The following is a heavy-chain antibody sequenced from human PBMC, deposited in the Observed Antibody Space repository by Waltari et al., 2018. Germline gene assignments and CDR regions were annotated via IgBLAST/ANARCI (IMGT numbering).Heavy chain of an antibody. CDR3: AREAVLYFGELSGEFDY. V-gene: IGHV4-39*07. J-gene: IGHJ4*02. CDR2: AHYRGTA. CDR1: GGSIIDHDHY. Sequence: QLQLQESGPGVVRPSETLSLTCTVSGGSIIDHDHYWVWVRQPPGKGLEWIGSAHYRGTAYYNPSLTGRVVISVDTSKNHFSLRLNSMTAADTAVYYCAREAVLYFGELSGEFDYWGQGSLVTVSS. D-gene: IGHD3-10*01.